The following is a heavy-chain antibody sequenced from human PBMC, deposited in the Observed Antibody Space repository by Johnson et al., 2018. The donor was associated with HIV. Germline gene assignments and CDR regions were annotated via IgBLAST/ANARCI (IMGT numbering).Heavy chain of an antibody. D-gene: IGHD5-24*01. J-gene: IGHJ3*01. CDR2: IGTAGDT. V-gene: IGHV3-13*01. CDR1: GFTFSSYD. CDR3: ARQKNSQGRWLQFDAFDF. Sequence: VQLVESGGGLVQPGGSLRLSCAASGFTFSSYDMHWVRQTTGKGLEWVSGIGTAGDTYYPASVKGRLPISRVNAKNTLYLQMNSLRAEDTAVYYCARQKNSQGRWLQFDAFDFWGQGTMVTVSS.